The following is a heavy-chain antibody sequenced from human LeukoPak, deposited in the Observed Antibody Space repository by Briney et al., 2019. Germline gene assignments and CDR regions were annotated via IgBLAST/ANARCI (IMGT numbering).Heavy chain of an antibody. Sequence: GGSLRLSCAASGFTFSNAWMSWVRQAPGKGLEWVGRIKSKTDGGTTDYAAPVKGRFTISRDDSKNTLYLQMNSLKTEDTAVYYCTTDRLFGDDAFDIWGQGTMVTVSS. D-gene: IGHD3-10*01. J-gene: IGHJ3*02. V-gene: IGHV3-15*01. CDR1: GFTFSNAW. CDR2: IKSKTDGGTT. CDR3: TTDRLFGDDAFDI.